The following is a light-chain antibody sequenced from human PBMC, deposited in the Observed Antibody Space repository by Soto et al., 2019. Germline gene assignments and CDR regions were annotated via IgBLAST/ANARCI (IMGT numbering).Light chain of an antibody. CDR2: GAS. V-gene: IGKV3-20*01. Sequence: EIVLTQSPGTLSLSPGERVTLPCRASQSVSSNYLAWYQQKPGQAPRLLIYGASTRATGIPDRFSGSGSGTDFTLTISRLEPEDFAVYYCQQYGTSPYLFTFGPGTKVDIK. J-gene: IGKJ3*01. CDR3: QQYGTSPYLFT. CDR1: QSVSSNY.